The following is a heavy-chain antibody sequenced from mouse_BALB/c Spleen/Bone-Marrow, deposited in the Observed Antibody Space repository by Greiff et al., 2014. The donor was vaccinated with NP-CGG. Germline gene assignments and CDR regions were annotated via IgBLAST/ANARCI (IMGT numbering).Heavy chain of an antibody. CDR2: IDPSDSET. V-gene: IGHV1S126*01. CDR3: ESSGSSPAWFAY. D-gene: IGHD1-1*01. Sequence: VQLQESGPQLVRPGASVKISCKASGYSFTSYWMHWVKQRPGQGLEWIGMIDPSDSETRLNQMFKDKATLTVDKSSSTAYMQPSSPTSEDSAVYYGESSGSSPAWFAYWGQGTLVTVSA. J-gene: IGHJ3*01. CDR1: GYSFTSYW.